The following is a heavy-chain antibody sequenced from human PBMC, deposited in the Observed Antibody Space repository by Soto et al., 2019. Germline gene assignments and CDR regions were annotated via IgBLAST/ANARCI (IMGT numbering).Heavy chain of an antibody. D-gene: IGHD3-22*01. Sequence: GESLKISCKGSGCSFTSYWIGWVRQMPGKGLEWMGIIYPGDSDTRYSPSFQGQVTISADKSISTAYLQWSSLKASDTAMYYCARPYYDSSGFDAFDIWGQGTMVTVSS. CDR1: GCSFTSYW. J-gene: IGHJ3*02. CDR2: IYPGDSDT. V-gene: IGHV5-51*01. CDR3: ARPYYDSSGFDAFDI.